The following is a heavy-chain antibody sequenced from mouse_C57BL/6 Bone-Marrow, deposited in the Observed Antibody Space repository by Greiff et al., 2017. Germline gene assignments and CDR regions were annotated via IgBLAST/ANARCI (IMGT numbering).Heavy chain of an antibody. CDR1: GFTFSNYW. Sequence: EVKVEESGGGLVQPGGSMKLSCVASGFTFSNYWMNWVRQSPEKGLEWVAQIRLKSDNYATHYAESVKGRFTISRDDSKSSVYLQMNNLRAEDTGIYYCTAKNWDRFAYWGQGTLVTVSA. D-gene: IGHD4-1*01. CDR3: TAKNWDRFAY. CDR2: IRLKSDNYAT. J-gene: IGHJ3*01. V-gene: IGHV6-3*01.